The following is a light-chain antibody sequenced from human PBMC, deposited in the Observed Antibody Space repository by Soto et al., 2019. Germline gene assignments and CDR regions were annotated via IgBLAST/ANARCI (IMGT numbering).Light chain of an antibody. V-gene: IGKV2-30*01. CDR1: QSLVYSDGNTF. J-gene: IGKJ4*01. CDR3: MQSTHWPLS. Sequence: DVVMTQSPLSLPVTLGQPASISCRSSQSLVYSDGNTFLHWFQQRPGQSPRRPIYRVSNRDSGVPDRFSGSGAGTDFTLRISRVETEDVGIYYCMQSTHWPLSYGGGTKVEIK. CDR2: RVS.